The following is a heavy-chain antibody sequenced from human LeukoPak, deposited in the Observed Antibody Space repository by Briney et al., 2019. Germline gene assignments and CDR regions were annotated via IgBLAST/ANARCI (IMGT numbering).Heavy chain of an antibody. Sequence: SETLSLTCTVSGGSISSSSYYWGWIRQPPGKGLEWIGSIYYSGSTYYNPSLKSRVTISVDTSKNQFSLKLSSVTAADTAVYYCARLSYRPLYGMDVWGQGTTVTVSS. J-gene: IGHJ6*02. CDR1: GGSISSSSYY. V-gene: IGHV4-39*07. CDR3: ARLSYRPLYGMDV. CDR2: IYYSGST. D-gene: IGHD1-26*01.